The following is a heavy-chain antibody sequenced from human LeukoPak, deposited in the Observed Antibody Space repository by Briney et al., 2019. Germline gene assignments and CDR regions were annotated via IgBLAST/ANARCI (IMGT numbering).Heavy chain of an antibody. Sequence: GGSLRLSCAASGFTFSSYGMHWVRQAPGKGREWVAFIRYDGSNKYYADSVKGRFTISKDNSKNTLYLQMNSLRAEDTAVYYCAKDISSSWYGDYFDYWGQGTLVTVSS. CDR1: GFTFSSYG. J-gene: IGHJ4*02. V-gene: IGHV3-30*02. D-gene: IGHD6-13*01. CDR2: IRYDGSNK. CDR3: AKDISSSWYGDYFDY.